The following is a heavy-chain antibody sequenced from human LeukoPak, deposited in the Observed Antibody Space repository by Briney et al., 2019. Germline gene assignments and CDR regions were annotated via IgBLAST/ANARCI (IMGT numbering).Heavy chain of an antibody. J-gene: IGHJ5*01. CDR2: ICSSGGTM. CDR3: ATGVRDCSSTTCYDNWFDS. CDR1: GFTFSNYA. V-gene: IGHV3-23*01. D-gene: IGHD2-2*01. Sequence: PGGSLRLSCAASGFTFSNYAMNWVRQAPGKGLEWVSIICSSGGTMFYADSVKGRFTISRDNSNNSLFLQMNSLRVEDTAVYYCATGVRDCSSTTCYDNWFDSWGQGTLVTVSS.